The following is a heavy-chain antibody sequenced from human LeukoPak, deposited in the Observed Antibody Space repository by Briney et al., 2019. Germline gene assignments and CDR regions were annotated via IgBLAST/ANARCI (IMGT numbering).Heavy chain of an antibody. CDR1: GFTFSSSW. Sequence: GGSLRHSCAVSGFTFSSSWMHWVRQAPGKGLVWVSHIKTDGSTTAYADSVKGRFTISRDNAKNSLYLQMNSLRAEDTAVYYCARDRSYYGDYTFFDYWGQGTLVTVSS. D-gene: IGHD4-17*01. V-gene: IGHV3-74*01. CDR2: IKTDGSTT. J-gene: IGHJ4*02. CDR3: ARDRSYYGDYTFFDY.